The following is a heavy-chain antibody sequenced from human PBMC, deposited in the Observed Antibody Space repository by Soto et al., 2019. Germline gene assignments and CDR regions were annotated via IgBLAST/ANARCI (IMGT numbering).Heavy chain of an antibody. CDR3: ARERGLGWELYADWFDP. J-gene: IGHJ5*02. D-gene: IGHD1-26*01. V-gene: IGHV3-23*01. Sequence: EVQLLESGGGLVQPGGSLRLSCVASGFTFSSYSMSWVRQAPGKGLEWVSGFRSGGDDGTTYYADSVKGRFTISRDNSKNTLYLQMNSLRAEDTAVYYCARERGLGWELYADWFDPWGQGTLVTVSS. CDR1: GFTFSSYS. CDR2: FRSGGDDGTT.